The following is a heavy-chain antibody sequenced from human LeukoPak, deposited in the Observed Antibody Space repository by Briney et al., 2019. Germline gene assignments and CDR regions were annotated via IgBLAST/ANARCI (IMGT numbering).Heavy chain of an antibody. CDR1: GYTFTGYY. CDR3: ARGIYLSWYFDY. Sequence: ASVKVSCKASGYTFTGYYMHWVRQAPGQGLEWTGWINPNSGGTNYAQKFQGRVTMTRDTSISTAYMELSRLRSDDTAVYYCARGIYLSWYFDYWGQGTLVTVSS. CDR2: INPNSGGT. D-gene: IGHD3-16*02. J-gene: IGHJ4*02. V-gene: IGHV1-2*02.